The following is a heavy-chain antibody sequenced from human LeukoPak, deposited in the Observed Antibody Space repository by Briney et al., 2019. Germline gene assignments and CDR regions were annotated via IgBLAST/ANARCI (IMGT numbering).Heavy chain of an antibody. V-gene: IGHV4-34*01. D-gene: IGHD2-2*02. CDR3: ARGRDELGYCSSTSCYRQYNWFDP. J-gene: IGHJ5*02. CDR1: GGSFSGYY. Sequence: SETLSLTCAVYGGSFSGYYWSWIRQPPGKGLEWIGEINHSGSTNYNPSLKSRVTISVDTSKNQFSLKLSSVTAADTAVYYCARGRDELGYCSSTSCYRQYNWFDPWGQGTLVTVSS. CDR2: INHSGST.